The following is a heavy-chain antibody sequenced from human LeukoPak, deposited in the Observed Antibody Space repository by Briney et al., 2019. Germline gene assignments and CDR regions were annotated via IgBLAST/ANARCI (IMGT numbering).Heavy chain of an antibody. CDR2: ISGSGGST. J-gene: IGHJ6*02. V-gene: IGHV3-23*01. Sequence: PGGSLRLSCAASGFTFSSCAMSWVRQAPGKGLEWVSAISGSGGSTYYADSVKGRFTISRDNSKNTLYLQMNSLRAEDTAVYYCAKFYYYDSSGYNYYYYGMDVWGQGTTVTVSS. D-gene: IGHD3-22*01. CDR3: AKFYYYDSSGYNYYYYGMDV. CDR1: GFTFSSCA.